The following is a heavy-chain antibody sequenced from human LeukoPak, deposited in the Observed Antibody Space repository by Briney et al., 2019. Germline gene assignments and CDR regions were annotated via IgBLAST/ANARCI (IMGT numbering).Heavy chain of an antibody. CDR3: ARSSDPGDFVFPFDY. J-gene: IGHJ4*02. CDR2: IYSGGTT. CDR1: GFTFSSNY. Sequence: GGSLRLSCAASGFTFSSNYMSWVRQAPGKGLEWVSVIYSGGTTYNADSVKDRFTISRDNSKNTLYLQMNSLRAEDTAMYYCARSSDPGDFVFPFDYWGQGTLVTVSS. D-gene: IGHD4-17*01. V-gene: IGHV3-53*01.